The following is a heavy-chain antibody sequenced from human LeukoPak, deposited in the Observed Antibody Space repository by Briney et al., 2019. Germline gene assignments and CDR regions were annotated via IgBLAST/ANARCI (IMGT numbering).Heavy chain of an antibody. CDR3: AREVTLRLGYWFDP. J-gene: IGHJ5*02. CDR2: IWYDGSKT. V-gene: IGHV3-33*01. D-gene: IGHD5-18*01. CDR1: GFSFSNHG. Sequence: GRSLRLSCAASGFSFSNHGMHWVRQAPGKGLEWVAVIWYDGSKTYYADSVKGRFTISRDNFKNTVYLQVSSLRAEDTAVYYCAREVTLRLGYWFDPWGQGTLVTVSS.